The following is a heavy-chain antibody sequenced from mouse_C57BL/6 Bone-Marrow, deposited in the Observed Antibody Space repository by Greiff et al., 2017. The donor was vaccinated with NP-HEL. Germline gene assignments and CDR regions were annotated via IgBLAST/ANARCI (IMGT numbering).Heavy chain of an antibody. V-gene: IGHV1-63*01. D-gene: IGHD1-3*01. J-gene: IGHJ4*01. CDR1: GYTFTNYW. CDR3: ARTGGKGAMDY. Sequence: QVQLQQSGAELVRPGTSVKMSCKASGYTFTNYWIGWAKQRPGHGLEWIGDIYPGGGYTNYNEKFKGKATLTADKSSSTAYMQFRSLTSEDSAIYYCARTGGKGAMDYRGQGTSVTASS. CDR2: IYPGGGYT.